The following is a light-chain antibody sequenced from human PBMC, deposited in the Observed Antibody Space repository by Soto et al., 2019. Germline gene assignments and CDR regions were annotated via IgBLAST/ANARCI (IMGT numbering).Light chain of an antibody. CDR2: EDN. J-gene: IGLJ3*02. V-gene: IGLV6-57*01. CDR3: QSYDSSSWV. CDR1: SGSIASNY. Sequence: NFMLTQPHSVSEPPGKTVTISCTRSSGSIASNYVHWYQQRPGSSPTTVIYEDNQRPSGVPDRFSGSIDSSSNSASLTISGLKTEDEADYYCQSYDSSSWVFGGGTKLTVL.